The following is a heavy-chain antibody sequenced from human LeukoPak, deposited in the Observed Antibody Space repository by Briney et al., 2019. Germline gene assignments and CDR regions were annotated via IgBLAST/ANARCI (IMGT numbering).Heavy chain of an antibody. J-gene: IGHJ4*02. D-gene: IGHD3-10*01. CDR2: IYYSGST. Sequence: PSETLSLTCTVSGGSISSSSYYWGWIRQPPGKGLEWIGSIYYSGSTYYNPSLKSRVTISVDTSRNQFSLKLSSVTAADTAVYYCATQPYYYGSGSQYPSWGQGTLVTVSS. CDR3: ATQPYYYGSGSQYPS. CDR1: GGSISSSSYY. V-gene: IGHV4-39*01.